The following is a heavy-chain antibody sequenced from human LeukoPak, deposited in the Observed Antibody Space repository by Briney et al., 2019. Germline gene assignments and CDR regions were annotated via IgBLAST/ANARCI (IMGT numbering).Heavy chain of an antibody. CDR2: ISSSSSAI. CDR3: VRDLSRGSSWLCFVDY. D-gene: IGHD6-13*01. J-gene: IGHJ4*02. Sequence: GGSLRLSCGASGFTFSSCAMNWVRQAPGKGLEWVSYISSSSSAIDYADSVKGRFTISRDNAKNSLYLQMNSLRDEDTAVYYCVRDLSRGSSWLCFVDYWGQGTLVTVSS. CDR1: GFTFSSCA. V-gene: IGHV3-48*02.